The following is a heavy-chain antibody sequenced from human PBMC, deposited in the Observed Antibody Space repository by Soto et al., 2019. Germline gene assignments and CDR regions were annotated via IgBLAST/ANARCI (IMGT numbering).Heavy chain of an antibody. CDR3: ARGAGGWSFDY. J-gene: IGHJ4*02. D-gene: IGHD6-19*01. CDR1: GFTVSSNY. CDR2: IYSGGST. V-gene: IGHV3-66*01. Sequence: GGSLRLSCAASGFTVSSNYMSWVRQAPGKGLEWVSVIYSGGSTYYADSVKGRFTISRDNSKDTLYLQMNSLRAEDTAVYYCARGAGGWSFDYWGQGTLVTVSS.